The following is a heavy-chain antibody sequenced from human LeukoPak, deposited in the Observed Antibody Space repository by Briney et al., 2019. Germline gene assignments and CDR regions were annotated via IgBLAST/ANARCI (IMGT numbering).Heavy chain of an antibody. J-gene: IGHJ4*02. CDR3: VTDIVVVVAATTPFDY. D-gene: IGHD2-15*01. V-gene: IGHV3-30*03. CDR1: GFTFSSYG. Sequence: GGSLRLSCAASGFTFSSYGMHWGRQAPGKGLEWVAFMSYDGSSKYYADSVKGRFTISRDKSKNTLYLQMDSLRAEDTAVYYCVTDIVVVVAATTPFDYWGQGTLVTVSS. CDR2: MSYDGSSK.